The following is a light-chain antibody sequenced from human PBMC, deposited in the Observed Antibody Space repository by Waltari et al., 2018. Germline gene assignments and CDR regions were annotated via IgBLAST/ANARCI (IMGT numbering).Light chain of an antibody. J-gene: IGLJ2*01. CDR1: SLRRYS. CDR2: GQD. CDR3: RSRDISSTRF. Sequence: SSELTQDPTVSVALGQTVRITCQGDSLRRYSARWYQQRPGQDPVLAFNGQDNRPSGIPDRFCGSTAGDTATLTSTGTQAEDEADYYCRSRDISSTRFFGGGTRLTV. V-gene: IGLV3-19*01.